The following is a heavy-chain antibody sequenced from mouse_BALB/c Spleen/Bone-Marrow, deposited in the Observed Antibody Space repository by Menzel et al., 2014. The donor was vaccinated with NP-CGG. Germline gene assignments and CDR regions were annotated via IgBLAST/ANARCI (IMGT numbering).Heavy chain of an antibody. J-gene: IGHJ2*01. CDR2: IWGDGST. Sequence: VQRVESGPGLVAPSQSLSITCTASGFSLTDYGVNWVRQPPGKNLEWLGMIWGDGSTDYNSALKSRLSISKDNSQSQVFLKMNSLETDDTARYYCARDLYYYGFDYWGQGTTLTVSS. CDR1: GFSLTDYG. D-gene: IGHD1-1*01. CDR3: ARDLYYYGFDY. V-gene: IGHV2-6-7*01.